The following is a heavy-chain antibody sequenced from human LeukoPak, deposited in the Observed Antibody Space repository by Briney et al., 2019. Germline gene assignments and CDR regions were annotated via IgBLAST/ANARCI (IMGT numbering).Heavy chain of an antibody. V-gene: IGHV4-30-4*08. Sequence: SETLSLTCTVSGDSISSGDYHWSWLRQPPGKGLEWIGYIYYSGSTYYNPSLKSRVTISVDTSKNQFSLKLSSVTAADTAVYYCARDPAGGARGSYGFDYWGQGTLVTVSS. CDR2: IYYSGST. J-gene: IGHJ4*02. D-gene: IGHD1-26*01. CDR3: ARDPAGGARGSYGFDY. CDR1: GDSISSGDYH.